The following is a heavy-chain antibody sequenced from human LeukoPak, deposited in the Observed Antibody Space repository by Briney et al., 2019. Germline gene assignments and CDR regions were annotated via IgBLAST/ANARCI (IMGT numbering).Heavy chain of an antibody. CDR3: ARETWYSSGDAFDI. J-gene: IGHJ3*02. CDR2: INPNSGGT. V-gene: IGHV1-2*04. D-gene: IGHD6-19*01. CDR1: GYTFTGYY. Sequence: ASVKVSCKASGYTFTGYYMHWVRQAPGQGLEWMGWINPNSGGTNYAQKFQGWVTMTRDTSISTAYMELSRLRSDDTAVYYCARETWYSSGDAFDIWGQGTMVTVSS.